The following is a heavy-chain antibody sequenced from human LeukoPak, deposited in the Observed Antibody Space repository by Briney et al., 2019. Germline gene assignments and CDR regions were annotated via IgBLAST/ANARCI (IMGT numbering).Heavy chain of an antibody. Sequence: PGGSLRLSCAASGFTFSSYAMSWVRQAPGKGLEWVAIVNQGGTEKYYVDSVKGRFTISRDNAENSLYLQMNSLRAEDTAVYYCARDHYFYYMDAWGKGTTVTVSS. CDR3: ARDHYFYYMDA. CDR1: GFTFSSYA. V-gene: IGHV3-7*01. J-gene: IGHJ6*03. CDR2: VNQGGTEK.